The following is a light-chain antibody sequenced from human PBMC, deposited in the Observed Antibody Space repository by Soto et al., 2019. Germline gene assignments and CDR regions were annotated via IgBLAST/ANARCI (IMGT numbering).Light chain of an antibody. CDR1: SSDVGGYSY. V-gene: IGLV2-8*01. Sequence: QSALTQPPSASGSPGQSVTISCTGASSDVGGYSYVSWYQQHPGKAPKLMIYEVSKRPSGVPDRFSGSKSGNTASLTVSGPQAEEEADYYCSSYGGSNNLVFGGGTKLTVL. J-gene: IGLJ2*01. CDR2: EVS. CDR3: SSYGGSNNLV.